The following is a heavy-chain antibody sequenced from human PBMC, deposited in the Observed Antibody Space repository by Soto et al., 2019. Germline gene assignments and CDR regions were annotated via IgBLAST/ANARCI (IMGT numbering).Heavy chain of an antibody. Sequence: QVQLVQSGAEVKKPGASVKVSCKASGYTFTSYYMHWVRQAPGQGLEWMGIINPSGGSTSYAQKFQGRVTMTRDTSTSTVYMELSSLRSEDTAVYYCARGWRRVYDSSGRFDYWGQGTLVTVSS. CDR2: INPSGGST. V-gene: IGHV1-46*01. D-gene: IGHD3-22*01. CDR3: ARGWRRVYDSSGRFDY. CDR1: GYTFTSYY. J-gene: IGHJ4*02.